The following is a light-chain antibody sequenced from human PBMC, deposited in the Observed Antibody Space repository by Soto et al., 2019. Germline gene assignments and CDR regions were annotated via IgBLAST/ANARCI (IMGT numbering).Light chain of an antibody. V-gene: IGLV1-40*01. CDR1: SSNIGAGYD. Sequence: QSVLTQPPSVSGAPGQRVTISCTGSSSNIGAGYDVHWYQQLPGTAPKLLIYGNSNRPSGVPDRFSGSKSGPSASLAITGLQAEDEADYYCQSYDSSLSGVVFGGGTKLTV. J-gene: IGLJ2*01. CDR3: QSYDSSLSGVV. CDR2: GNS.